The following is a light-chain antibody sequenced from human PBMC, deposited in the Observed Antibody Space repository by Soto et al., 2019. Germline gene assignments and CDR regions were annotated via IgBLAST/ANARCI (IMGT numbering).Light chain of an antibody. CDR2: DVS. CDR3: SSYTSSSTPYV. V-gene: IGLV2-14*01. CDR1: SSDVGGYNY. J-gene: IGLJ1*01. Sequence: QSVLTQPASVSGSPGQSITISCTGTSSDVGGYNYVSWYQQHPGKAPKPMIYDVSNRPSGVSNRFSGSKSGNTASLTISGLQAEDEADYSCSSYTSSSTPYVFGTGTKVTVL.